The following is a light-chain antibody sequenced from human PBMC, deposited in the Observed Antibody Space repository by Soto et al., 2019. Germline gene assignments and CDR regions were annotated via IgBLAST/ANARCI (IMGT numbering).Light chain of an antibody. CDR1: QPISNF. CDR3: QESSTTSWA. CDR2: HAS. Sequence: DIQVTQSPSSLSASVGDRVTISCRTSQPISNFLNWYQEKPGSAPKVLIFHASSLYNGVPSRFSGSGSGTDFTLSISNLQPEDSAIYYCQESSTTSWAFGQGTKV. J-gene: IGKJ1*01. V-gene: IGKV1-39*01.